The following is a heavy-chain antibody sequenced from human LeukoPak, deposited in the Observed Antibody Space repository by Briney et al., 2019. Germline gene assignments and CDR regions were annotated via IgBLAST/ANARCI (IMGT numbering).Heavy chain of an antibody. CDR1: GGSISSSNYY. CDR2: IYYSGST. V-gene: IGHV4-39*07. J-gene: IGHJ4*02. D-gene: IGHD5-12*01. CDR3: ARDAIYGGYLGY. Sequence: PSETLSLTCIVSGGSISSSNYYWGWIRQPPGKGLEWIGSIYYSGSTYYKPSLKSRVTISVDTSKNQFSLKLSSVTAADTAVYYCARDAIYGGYLGYWGQGTLVTVSS.